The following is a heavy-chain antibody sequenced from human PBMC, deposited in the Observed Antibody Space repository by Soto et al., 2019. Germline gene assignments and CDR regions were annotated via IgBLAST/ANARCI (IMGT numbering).Heavy chain of an antibody. Sequence: GGSLRLSCAASGFTFSSYWMSWVRQAPGRGLEWMANIKYDGSEKYYVDSVTGRLTISRDNAKNSLYLQMNSLRAEDTAVYYCASSPHKDSRPDYWGQGTMVTVYS. V-gene: IGHV3-7*03. CDR3: ASSPHKDSRPDY. J-gene: IGHJ4*02. CDR2: IKYDGSEK. CDR1: GFTFSSYW. D-gene: IGHD3-22*01.